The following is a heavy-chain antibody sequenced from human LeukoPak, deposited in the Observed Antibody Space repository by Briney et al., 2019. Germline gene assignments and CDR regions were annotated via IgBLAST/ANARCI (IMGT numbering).Heavy chain of an antibody. V-gene: IGHV6-1*01. Sequence: QTLSLTCAISRDSVSSNTAAWNWITQSPSRGLEWLGRTYYRSKWYNKYGVSVKRRISIDAPTSKNQFYLQLKSVTPEDTAVYYCAREQTGDQNFDYWGQGTLVTVSS. CDR3: AREQTGDQNFDY. D-gene: IGHD7-27*01. CDR2: TYYRSKWYN. J-gene: IGHJ4*02. CDR1: RDSVSSNTAA.